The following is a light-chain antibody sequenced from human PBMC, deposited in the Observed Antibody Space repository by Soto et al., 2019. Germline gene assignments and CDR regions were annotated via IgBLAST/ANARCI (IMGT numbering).Light chain of an antibody. CDR2: GAS. V-gene: IGKV1-27*01. CDR3: QKYNSAPQT. Sequence: DIQMTQSPSSLSASVGDRVTITCRATQGITSYLAWYQQKPGNVPKLLISGASTLQSGVPTRFSGSGSGTDFTLTISSLQHEYVATYYWQKYNSAPQTFGQGTKVEIK. CDR1: QGITSY. J-gene: IGKJ1*01.